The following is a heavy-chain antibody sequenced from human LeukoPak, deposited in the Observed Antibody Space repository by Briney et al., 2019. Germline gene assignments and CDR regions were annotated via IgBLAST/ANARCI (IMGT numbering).Heavy chain of an antibody. J-gene: IGHJ4*02. D-gene: IGHD3-10*01. V-gene: IGHV1-2*02. Sequence: ASVKVSCKASGYTFAGYYMHWVRQAPGQGLEWMEWINPNSGGTNYAQKFQGRVTMTRDTSISTAYMELSRLRSDDTAVYYCAGPGDGSGSFDYWGQGTLVTVSS. CDR2: INPNSGGT. CDR3: AGPGDGSGSFDY. CDR1: GYTFAGYY.